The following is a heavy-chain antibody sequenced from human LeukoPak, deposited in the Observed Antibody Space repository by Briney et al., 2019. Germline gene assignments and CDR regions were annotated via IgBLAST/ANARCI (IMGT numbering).Heavy chain of an antibody. V-gene: IGHV1-69*13. CDR1: GGTFSSHA. CDR2: INPMFGTP. Sequence: GASVKVSCQTSGGTFSSHAISWVRQAAGQGLDWMAGINPMFGTPNYAQKFQGRGTITADESTSTAYMELSSLRSGDTAVYYCAREVDYYGSGSYPKTNWFDPWGQGTLVTVSS. D-gene: IGHD3-10*01. J-gene: IGHJ5*02. CDR3: AREVDYYGSGSYPKTNWFDP.